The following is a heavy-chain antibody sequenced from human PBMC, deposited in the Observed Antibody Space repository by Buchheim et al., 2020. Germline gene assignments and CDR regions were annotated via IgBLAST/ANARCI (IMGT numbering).Heavy chain of an antibody. V-gene: IGHV3-30*04. Sequence: QVQLVESGGGVVQPGRSLRLSCAASGFTFSSYAMHWVRQAPGKGLEWVVVISYDGSNKYYADSVKGRFTISRDNSKNTLYLQMDSLRAEDTAVYYCARSYYYGSGSYPDYWGQGTL. D-gene: IGHD3-10*01. J-gene: IGHJ4*02. CDR1: GFTFSSYA. CDR2: ISYDGSNK. CDR3: ARSYYYGSGSYPDY.